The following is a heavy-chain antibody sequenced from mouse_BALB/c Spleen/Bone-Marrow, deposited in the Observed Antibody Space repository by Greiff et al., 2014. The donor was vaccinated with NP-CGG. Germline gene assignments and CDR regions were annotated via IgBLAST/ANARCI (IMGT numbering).Heavy chain of an antibody. CDR3: GRGGILWSSFAY. CDR2: ITYSGST. J-gene: IGHJ3*01. Sequence: EVQLQQSGPGLVKPSQSLSLTCAVTGYSITRDYAWHWIRQFPGNKLEWMGYITYSGSTTYNPSLKSRISITRDTSENQFFLQLNSVTTEDTATYYCGRGGILWSSFAYWGQGTLVSVSA. CDR1: GYSITRDYA. V-gene: IGHV3-2*02. D-gene: IGHD1-1*02.